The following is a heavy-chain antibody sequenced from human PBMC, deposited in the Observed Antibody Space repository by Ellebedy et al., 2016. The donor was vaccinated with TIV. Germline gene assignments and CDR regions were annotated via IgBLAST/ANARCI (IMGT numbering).Heavy chain of an antibody. CDR1: GFTFSSYS. CDR2: IHATSETM. Sequence: GGSLRLSCAASGFTFSSYSMHWVRQAPGKGLEWISYIHATSETMYYAGSVKGRFTISRDNAKNSLYLQMNSLRAEDTAVYYCARVRALMVYGPRGGNTPSSFDPWGQGTLVTVSS. CDR3: ARVRALMVYGPRGGNTPSSFDP. J-gene: IGHJ5*02. V-gene: IGHV3-48*04. D-gene: IGHD2-8*01.